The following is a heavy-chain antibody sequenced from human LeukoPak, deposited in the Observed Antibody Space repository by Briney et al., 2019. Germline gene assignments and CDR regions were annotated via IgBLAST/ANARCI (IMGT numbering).Heavy chain of an antibody. J-gene: IGHJ4*02. CDR3: AKAGSSSGYYSRFDY. CDR2: ISDEGSNK. V-gene: IGHV3-30*18. D-gene: IGHD3-22*01. CDR1: GFTFSSYG. Sequence: GGSLRLSCVASGFTFSSYGMHWVRQAPGKGLEWVAVISDEGSNKYYTDSVKGRFTISRDNSKNTLYLQINNLRTEDTAVYYCAKAGSSSGYYSRFDYWGQGTLVTVSS.